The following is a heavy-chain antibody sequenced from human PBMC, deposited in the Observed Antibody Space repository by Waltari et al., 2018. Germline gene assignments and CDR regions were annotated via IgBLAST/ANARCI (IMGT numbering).Heavy chain of an antibody. CDR3: ARDSGSYHYWYFDL. CDR2: ISYDGSNK. Sequence: QVQLVESGGGVVQPGRSLRLSCAASGFTFSSYAMPWVRQAPGKGLEWVAVISYDGSNKYYADSVKGRFTISRDNSKNTLYLQMNSLRAEDTAVYYCARDSGSYHYWYFDLWGRGTLVTVSS. J-gene: IGHJ2*01. D-gene: IGHD1-26*01. CDR1: GFTFSSYA. V-gene: IGHV3-30*01.